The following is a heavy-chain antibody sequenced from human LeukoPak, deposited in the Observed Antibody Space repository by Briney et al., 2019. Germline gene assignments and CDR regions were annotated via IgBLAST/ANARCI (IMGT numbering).Heavy chain of an antibody. CDR1: GYTFTGYY. D-gene: IGHD2-2*01. V-gene: IGHV1-2*02. J-gene: IGHJ4*02. CDR2: INPNSGGT. Sequence: ASVKVSCKASGYTFTGYYTHWVRQAPGQGLEWMGWINPNSGGTNYAQKFQGRVTMTRDTSISTAYMELSRLRSDDTAVYYCAREVVVVPAAMDLDYWGQGTLVTVSS. CDR3: AREVVVVPAAMDLDY.